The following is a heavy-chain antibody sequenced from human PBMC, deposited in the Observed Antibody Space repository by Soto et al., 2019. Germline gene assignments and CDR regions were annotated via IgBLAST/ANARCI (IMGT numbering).Heavy chain of an antibody. D-gene: IGHD3-10*01. Sequence: ASVNVSCKASGYTFTGYYMHWVRQAPGQGLEWMGWINPNSGGTNYAQKFQGWVTMTRDTSISTAYMELSRLRSDDTAVYYCARGNGDYGSGSYYYYGMDVWGQGTTVTVSS. CDR1: GYTFTGYY. V-gene: IGHV1-2*04. CDR2: INPNSGGT. CDR3: ARGNGDYGSGSYYYYGMDV. J-gene: IGHJ6*02.